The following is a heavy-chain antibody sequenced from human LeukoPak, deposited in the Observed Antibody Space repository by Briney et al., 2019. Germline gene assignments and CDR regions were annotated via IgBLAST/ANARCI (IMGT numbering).Heavy chain of an antibody. CDR3: ARDSYYDILTGHFFDY. V-gene: IGHV3-30*01. CDR2: ISYDGSNK. Sequence: GRSLRLSCAASGFTFSSYAMHWVRQAPGKGLEWVAVISYDGSNKYYADSVKGRFTISRDNSKNTLYLQMNSLRAEDTAMYYCARDSYYDILTGHFFDYWGQGTLVTVSS. J-gene: IGHJ4*02. CDR1: GFTFSSYA. D-gene: IGHD3-9*01.